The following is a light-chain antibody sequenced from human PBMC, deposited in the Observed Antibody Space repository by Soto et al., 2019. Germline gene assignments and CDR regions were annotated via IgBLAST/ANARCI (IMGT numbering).Light chain of an antibody. J-gene: IGLJ3*02. V-gene: IGLV1-44*01. Sequence: QPVLTQPPSASGTPGQRVTIACSGSSSNIGSKAVNWYQQLPGTAPKLLIYNDNRRPSGVPDRFSGSKSGTSASLAISGLQSEDEADYYCAAWDGSLSGVVFGGGTKLTVL. CDR2: NDN. CDR3: AAWDGSLSGVV. CDR1: SSNIGSKA.